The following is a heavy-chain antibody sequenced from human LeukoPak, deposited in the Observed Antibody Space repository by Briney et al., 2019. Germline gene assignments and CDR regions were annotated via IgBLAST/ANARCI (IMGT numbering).Heavy chain of an antibody. V-gene: IGHV3-23*01. CDR1: GFTFSSYA. CDR3: ARARYFDWLLGDAFDI. D-gene: IGHD3-9*01. J-gene: IGHJ3*02. Sequence: QAGGSLRLSCAASGFTFSSYAMSWVRRAPGKGLDWVSAISVSGGSTYYADSVKGRFTISRDNSKNTLYLQMNSLRAEDTAVYYCARARYFDWLLGDAFDIWGQGTMVTVSS. CDR2: ISVSGGST.